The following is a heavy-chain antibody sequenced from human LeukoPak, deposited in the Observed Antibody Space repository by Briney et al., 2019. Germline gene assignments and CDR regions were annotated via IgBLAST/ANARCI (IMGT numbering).Heavy chain of an antibody. J-gene: IGHJ4*02. CDR2: TYYRSKWNY. CDR3: ARAVIGTTRYFES. D-gene: IGHD1-1*01. Sequence: SQTLSLTCAISGDSVSINSVAYSWIRQSPSRGLEWLGRTYYRSKWNYEYAVSVRSRITVNLDTSKNQFSLQLNSVTPDDTAVYYCARAVIGTTRYFESWGQGTLVTVSS. CDR1: GDSVSINSVA. V-gene: IGHV6-1*01.